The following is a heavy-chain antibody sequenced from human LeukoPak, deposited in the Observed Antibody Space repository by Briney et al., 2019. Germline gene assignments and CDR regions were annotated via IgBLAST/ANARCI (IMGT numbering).Heavy chain of an antibody. CDR2: INPNSGGT. V-gene: IGHV1-2*02. CDR1: GYTFTGYY. J-gene: IGHJ5*02. Sequence: ASVKVSCKASGYTFTGYYMHWVRQAPGQGLEWMGWINPNSGGTNYAQKFQGRVTMTRDTSISTAYMELSRLRSDDTAVYYCARGYAGTTPWFDPWGQGTLVTVSS. D-gene: IGHD1-7*01. CDR3: ARGYAGTTPWFDP.